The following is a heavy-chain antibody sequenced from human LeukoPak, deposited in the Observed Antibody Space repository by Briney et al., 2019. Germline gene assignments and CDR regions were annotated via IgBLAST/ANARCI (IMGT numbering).Heavy chain of an antibody. J-gene: IGHJ5*02. CDR2: INPNSGGT. CDR3: ARDQGGRIAARPGGWFDP. CDR1: GYTFTGYY. Sequence: ASVKVSCKASGYTFTGYYMHWVRQAPGQGLEWMGWINPNSGGTNYAQKFQGRVTMTRDTSISTAYMELSRLRSDDTAVYYCARDQGGRIAARPGGWFDPWGQGTLVTVSS. V-gene: IGHV1-2*02. D-gene: IGHD6-6*01.